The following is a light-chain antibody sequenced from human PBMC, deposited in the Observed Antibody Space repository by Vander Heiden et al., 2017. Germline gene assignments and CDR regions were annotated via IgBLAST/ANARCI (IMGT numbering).Light chain of an antibody. CDR3: HQDDTTPQT. J-gene: IGKJ1*01. Sequence: DIVMTQSQDALALPLGERATINCKSSQSVFYNSNNENYLTSYQQKPGQPPKLLIYWASTRESAVPDRFSRRGSGTAFTLTISSLHAKAVAVYSCHQDDTTPQTFGQGTKMEIK. CDR1: QSVFYNSNNENY. CDR2: WAS. V-gene: IGKV4-1*01.